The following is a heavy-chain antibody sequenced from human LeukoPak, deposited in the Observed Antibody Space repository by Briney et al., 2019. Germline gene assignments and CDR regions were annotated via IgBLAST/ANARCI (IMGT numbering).Heavy chain of an antibody. D-gene: IGHD6-25*01. Sequence: LVKPSETLSLTCSVSGGSLHTYFWNWIRQPAGKGLEWLGRIYSTGSTTYNPSLKSRVTMSVDMSKNQYSLKVTSVTAADTAVFFCARDPSGHGYFDYWGQGMLVTV. CDR3: ARDPSGHGYFDY. J-gene: IGHJ4*02. CDR1: GGSLHTYF. CDR2: IYSTGST. V-gene: IGHV4-4*07.